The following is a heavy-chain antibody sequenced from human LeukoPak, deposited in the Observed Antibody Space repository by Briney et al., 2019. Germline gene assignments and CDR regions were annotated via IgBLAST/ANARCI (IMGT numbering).Heavy chain of an antibody. J-gene: IGHJ3*02. CDR2: ISSSSYI. CDR1: GFTFSSYS. D-gene: IGHD6-19*01. V-gene: IGHV3-21*01. CDR3: ARDLLGSVAGDAFDI. Sequence: GSLRLSCAASGFTFSSYSMNWVRQAPGKGLEWVSSISSSSYIYYADSVKGRFTISRDNAKNSLYLQMNSLRAEDTAVYYCARDLLGSVAGDAFDIWGQGTMVTVSS.